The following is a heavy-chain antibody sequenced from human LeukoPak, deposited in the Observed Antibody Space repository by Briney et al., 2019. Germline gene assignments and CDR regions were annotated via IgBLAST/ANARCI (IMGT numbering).Heavy chain of an antibody. D-gene: IGHD1-26*01. J-gene: IGHJ5*02. Sequence: SETLSLTCAVSGGSISSPNWWTWVRQHPGKGLEWIGEIYHGGRSNSNPSLESRVIMSVDKSKNQFSLKLTSVTAADTAVYYCARVGHNWFDPWGQGTLVTVSS. CDR2: IYHGGRS. CDR1: GGSISSPNW. V-gene: IGHV4-4*02. CDR3: ARVGHNWFDP.